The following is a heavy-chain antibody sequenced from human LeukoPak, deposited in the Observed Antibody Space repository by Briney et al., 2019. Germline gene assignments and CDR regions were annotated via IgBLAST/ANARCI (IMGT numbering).Heavy chain of an antibody. Sequence: SETLSLTCTVSGGSISSDYWSWIRQPPGQGLEWIGYISYSGGTNYNPSFKNRVTVSVDTSKNQVSLKLSSVTAADTAVYYCARPLILTRQSHDAFDIWGQGTMVTVSS. CDR3: ARPLILTRQSHDAFDI. D-gene: IGHD3-16*01. V-gene: IGHV4-59*01. CDR2: ISYSGGT. J-gene: IGHJ3*02. CDR1: GGSISSDY.